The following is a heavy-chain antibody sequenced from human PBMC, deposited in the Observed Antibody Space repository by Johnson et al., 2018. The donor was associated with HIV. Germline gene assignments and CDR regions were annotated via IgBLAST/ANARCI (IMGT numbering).Heavy chain of an antibody. Sequence: EVQLVESGGGLVQPGGSLRLSRAASGFTFSSNWMNWVRQAPGKGLEWVANIKEDGSEKYYVDSVRGRFTISRDNAKNLLYLQMNSLRAEDTAVYYCARPIARGASNIWGQGTMVTVSS. CDR3: ARPIARGASNI. V-gene: IGHV3-7*05. J-gene: IGHJ3*02. CDR2: IKEDGSEK. CDR1: GFTFSSNW. D-gene: IGHD1-26*01.